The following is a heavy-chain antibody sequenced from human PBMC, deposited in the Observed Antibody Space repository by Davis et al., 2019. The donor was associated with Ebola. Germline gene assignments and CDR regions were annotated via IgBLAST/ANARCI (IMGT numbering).Heavy chain of an antibody. CDR3: TRTLIVTNDDN. Sequence: GESLKIPCAASGFTFSGSAMHWVRQASGKGLEWVGRIRSKANSYATAYAASVKGRFTISRDDSKNTAYLQMNSLKTEDTAVYYCTRTLIVTNDDNWGQGTLVTVSS. J-gene: IGHJ4*02. V-gene: IGHV3-73*01. D-gene: IGHD1-26*01. CDR1: GFTFSGSA. CDR2: IRSKANSYAT.